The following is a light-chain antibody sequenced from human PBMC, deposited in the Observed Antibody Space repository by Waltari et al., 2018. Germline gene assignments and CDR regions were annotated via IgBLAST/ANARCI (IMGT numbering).Light chain of an antibody. Sequence: DIVLTQSPDSLAVSLGERATISCKSSQSVLYTSNDKNYLAGYQQKPGQPPRLLIYWASTRESGVPDRFSGSGSGTDFTLTISSLQAEDVAVYYCQQYYRSRTFGQGTKVEIK. V-gene: IGKV4-1*01. J-gene: IGKJ1*01. CDR3: QQYYRSRT. CDR1: QSVLYTSNDKNY. CDR2: WAS.